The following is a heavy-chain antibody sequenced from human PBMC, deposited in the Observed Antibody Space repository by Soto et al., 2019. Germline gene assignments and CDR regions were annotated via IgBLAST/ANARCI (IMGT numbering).Heavy chain of an antibody. V-gene: IGHV4-39*02. CDR2: VHYSGGT. CDR1: GGSINTGAYF. D-gene: IGHD2-2*01. Sequence: QLQLQESGPRLVKPSETLSLTCTVSGGSINTGAYFWGWIRQPPGKGLDWLGSVHYSGGTYYNSCLRGRLSIYLDTSRNHFSLNLISVTAADTAVSYCSIILVCAPRESGFDSWGQGRLVTVSS. CDR3: SIILVCAPRESGFDS. J-gene: IGHJ4*02.